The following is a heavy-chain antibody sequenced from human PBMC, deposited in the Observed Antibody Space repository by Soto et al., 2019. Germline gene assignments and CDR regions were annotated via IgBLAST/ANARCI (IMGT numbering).Heavy chain of an antibody. CDR2: IIPVLNIT. CDR3: ARGVWVTDGVMNYYYSYMDV. V-gene: IGHV1-69*02. CDR1: GGTLSSYT. D-gene: IGHD2-21*01. Sequence: QVQLVQSGAEVQKPGSSLRVSCEASGGTLSSYTFNWVRQAPGQGLEWMGRIIPVLNITNYAQNFKGRVTITADKSTSTVYMELSSLRSDDSAIYYCARGVWVTDGVMNYYYSYMDVWGKGSTVNVSS. J-gene: IGHJ6*03.